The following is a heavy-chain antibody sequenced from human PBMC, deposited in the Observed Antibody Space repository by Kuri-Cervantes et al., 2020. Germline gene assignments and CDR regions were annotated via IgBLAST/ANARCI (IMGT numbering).Heavy chain of an antibody. V-gene: IGHV3-15*01. CDR3: TARVPSTYYFDY. Sequence: GESLKISCAASGFTFSSYWMSWVRQAPGKGLEWVGRIKSKTDGGTTDYAAPVKGRFTISRDDSKNTLYLQMNSLKTEDTAVYYCTARVPSTYYFDYWGQGTLVTVSS. CDR1: GFTFSSYW. J-gene: IGHJ4*02. CDR2: IKSKTDGGTT. D-gene: IGHD2-2*01.